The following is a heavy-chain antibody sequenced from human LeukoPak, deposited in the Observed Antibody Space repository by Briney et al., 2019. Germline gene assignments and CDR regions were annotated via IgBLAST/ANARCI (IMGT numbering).Heavy chain of an antibody. Sequence: PGGSLRLSCAASGFTFSSYAMSWVRQAPGKGLEWVSAISGSGGSTCYADSVKGRFTISRDNSKNTLYLQMNSLRAEDTAVYYCAKDVTMIVVVNDAFDIWGQGTMVTVSS. D-gene: IGHD3-22*01. V-gene: IGHV3-23*01. CDR2: ISGSGGST. CDR1: GFTFSSYA. CDR3: AKDVTMIVVVNDAFDI. J-gene: IGHJ3*02.